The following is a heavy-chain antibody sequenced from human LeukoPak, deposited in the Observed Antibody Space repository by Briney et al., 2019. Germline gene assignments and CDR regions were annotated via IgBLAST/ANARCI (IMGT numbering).Heavy chain of an antibody. V-gene: IGHV3-23*01. CDR2: ISGSGGST. D-gene: IGHD3-22*01. CDR1: GFTFSSYG. CDR3: AKDHVVVVTSGHDAFDI. J-gene: IGHJ3*02. Sequence: PGGTLRLSCAASGFTFSSYGMSWVRQAPGKGLEWVSAISGSGGSTYYADSVKGRFTISRDNSKNTLYLQMNSLRAEDTAVYYCAKDHVVVVTSGHDAFDIWGQGTMVTVSS.